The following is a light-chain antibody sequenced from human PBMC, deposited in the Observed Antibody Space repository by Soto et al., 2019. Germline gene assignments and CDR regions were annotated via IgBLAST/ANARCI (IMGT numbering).Light chain of an antibody. J-gene: IGKJ5*01. V-gene: IGKV1-27*01. CDR3: QNYDSAPIT. CDR2: PAS. CDR1: QAISSS. Sequence: DIQLTQSPSFLSASVGDRVTITCRASQAISSSLAWYQQIPGKAPKVLIYPASTLQPGVPSRFSGSGSGTDFTLTINSLQPDDIATYYCQNYDSAPITFGQGTRLEIK.